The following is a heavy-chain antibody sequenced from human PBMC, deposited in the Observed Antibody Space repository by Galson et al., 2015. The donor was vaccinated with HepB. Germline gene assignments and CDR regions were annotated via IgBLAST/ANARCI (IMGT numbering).Heavy chain of an antibody. CDR2: IIPIFGTP. V-gene: IGHV1-69*13. CDR3: ARGQGYYYDSSGYTTPFDY. J-gene: IGHJ4*02. D-gene: IGHD3-22*01. Sequence: SVKVSCKASGGTFSSSAISWVRQAPGQGLEWMGGIIPIFGTPNYAQKFQGRVTITADESTSTAYMELSSLRSEDTAVYYCARGQGYYYDSSGYTTPFDYWGQGTLVTVSS. CDR1: GGTFSSSA.